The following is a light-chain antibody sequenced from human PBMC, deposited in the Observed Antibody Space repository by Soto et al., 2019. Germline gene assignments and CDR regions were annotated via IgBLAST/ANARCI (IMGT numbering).Light chain of an antibody. CDR2: EVS. V-gene: IGLV2-8*01. CDR3: SSWDRSLDNWM. J-gene: IGLJ3*02. CDR1: SSDVGGYNY. Sequence: QSALTQPPSASGSPGQSVTISCTGTSSDVGGYNYVSWYQQHPGKAPKLMIYEVSKRPSGVPDRFSGSKSGNTASLTVSGLQAEDEADYYCSSWDRSLDNWMFGGGTKLTVL.